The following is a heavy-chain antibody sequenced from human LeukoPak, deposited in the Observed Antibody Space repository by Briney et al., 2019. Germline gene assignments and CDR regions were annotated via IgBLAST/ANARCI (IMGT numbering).Heavy chain of an antibody. D-gene: IGHD3-16*01. Sequence: GGSLRLSCAASGFTFHNNGMSWVRQAPGKGLEWLSIVSGGGDITSYADSVKGRFTISRDNTRNSLFLQMNSLRAEDTAVYYCARDMDKLGDYYGMDVWGQGTTVIVSS. CDR1: GFTFHNNG. CDR3: ARDMDKLGDYYGMDV. CDR2: VSGGGDIT. J-gene: IGHJ6*02. V-gene: IGHV3-11*01.